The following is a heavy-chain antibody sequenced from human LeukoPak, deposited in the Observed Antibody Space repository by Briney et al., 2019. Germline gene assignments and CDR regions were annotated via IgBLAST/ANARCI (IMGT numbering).Heavy chain of an antibody. J-gene: IGHJ1*01. V-gene: IGHV3-43*02. CDR2: ISGDGGST. Sequence: GGSLRLSCAASGFTFDDYAMHWVRQAPGKGLEWVSLISGDGGSTYSANSVKGRFTISRDNSKNSLYLQMNSLRTEDTALYYCAKDIDSSWYAEYFQHWGQGTLVTVSS. CDR1: GFTFDDYA. CDR3: AKDIDSSWYAEYFQH. D-gene: IGHD6-13*01.